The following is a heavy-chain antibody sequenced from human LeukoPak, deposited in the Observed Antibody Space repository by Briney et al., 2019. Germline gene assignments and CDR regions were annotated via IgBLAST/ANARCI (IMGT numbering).Heavy chain of an antibody. Sequence: PGGSLRLSCAAPGFTFSSYAMHWVRQAPGKGLEWVAVISYDGNNKYDADSVKGRFTISRDNSKNTLYLQMNSLRDDDTAVYYCARDFTTGTYYFDYWGQGTLVTVSS. J-gene: IGHJ4*02. CDR2: ISYDGNNK. CDR3: ARDFTTGTYYFDY. V-gene: IGHV3-30-3*01. D-gene: IGHD1-1*01. CDR1: GFTFSSYA.